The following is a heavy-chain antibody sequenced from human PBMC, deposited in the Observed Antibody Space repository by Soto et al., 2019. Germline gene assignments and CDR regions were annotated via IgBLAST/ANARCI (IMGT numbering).Heavy chain of an antibody. J-gene: IGHJ3*02. V-gene: IGHV1-46*03. CDR1: GYTFTSSY. Sequence: ASVKVSCNASGYTFTSSYMHWERQAPGQGLEWMGIINPSGGSTSYAQKFQGRVTMTRDTSTSTVYMELSSLRSEDTAVYYCASLRVGEICAFDIWGQGTMVTVSS. CDR3: ASLRVGEICAFDI. D-gene: IGHD3-10*01. CDR2: INPSGGST.